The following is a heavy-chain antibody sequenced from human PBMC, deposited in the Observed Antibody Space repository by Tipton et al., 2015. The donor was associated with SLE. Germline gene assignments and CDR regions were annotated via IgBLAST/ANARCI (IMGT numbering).Heavy chain of an antibody. V-gene: IGHV4-59*01. D-gene: IGHD1-7*01. Sequence: TLSLTCTVSGGSISSYYWSWIRQPPGKGLEWIGYIYYSGSTNYNPSLKSRVTISVDTSKNQFSLKLSSVTAADTAVYYCAGGTGTTKSFDYWGQGTLVTVSS. CDR3: AGGTGTTKSFDY. CDR1: GGSISSYY. CDR2: IYYSGST. J-gene: IGHJ4*02.